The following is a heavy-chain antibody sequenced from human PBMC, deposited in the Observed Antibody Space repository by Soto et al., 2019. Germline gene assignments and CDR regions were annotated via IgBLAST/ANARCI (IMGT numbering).Heavy chain of an antibody. V-gene: IGHV4-39*01. Sequence: QLQLQESGPGLVKPSETLSLTCTVSGGSISSSSYYWGWIRQPPGKGLEWIGSIYYSGSTYYNPSLKSRVTISVDTSKNQFSLKLSSVTAADTAVYYCARAYGDYVAEYFQHWGQGTLVTVSS. D-gene: IGHD4-17*01. J-gene: IGHJ1*01. CDR2: IYYSGST. CDR3: ARAYGDYVAEYFQH. CDR1: GGSISSSSYY.